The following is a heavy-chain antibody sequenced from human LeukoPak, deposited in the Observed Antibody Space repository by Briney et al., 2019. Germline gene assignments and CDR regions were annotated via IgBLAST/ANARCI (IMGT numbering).Heavy chain of an antibody. Sequence: GRSLRLSCAASGFTFEDYAMHWVRQAPGKGLEWVSGISWNSGSMDYADSVKGRFTISRDNAKNSLYLQMNSLRAEDTAVYYCARGVERFDYWGQGTLVTVSS. D-gene: IGHD5-24*01. V-gene: IGHV3-9*01. CDR2: ISWNSGSM. CDR3: ARGVERFDY. CDR1: GFTFEDYA. J-gene: IGHJ4*02.